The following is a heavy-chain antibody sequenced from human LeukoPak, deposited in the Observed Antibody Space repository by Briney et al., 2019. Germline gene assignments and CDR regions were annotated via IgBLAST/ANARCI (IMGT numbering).Heavy chain of an antibody. J-gene: IGHJ4*02. V-gene: IGHV1-18*04. CDR3: ARDGSGGWYGAGYYFDY. CDR1: GYTFTGYY. D-gene: IGHD6-19*01. Sequence: ASVKVSCKASGYTFTGYYMHWVRQAPGQGLEWMGWISAYNGNTNYAQKLQGRVTMTTDTSTSTAYMELRSLRSDDTAVYYCARDGSGGWYGAGYYFDYWGQGTLVTVSS. CDR2: ISAYNGNT.